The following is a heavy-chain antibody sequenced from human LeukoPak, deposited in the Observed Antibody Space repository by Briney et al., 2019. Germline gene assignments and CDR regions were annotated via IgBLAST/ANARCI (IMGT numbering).Heavy chain of an antibody. V-gene: IGHV1-46*03. J-gene: IGHJ4*02. CDR3: ARAYFDILTGYPTPLCY. CDR1: GYTFTSYY. D-gene: IGHD3-9*01. CDR2: INPSGGST. Sequence: ASVKVSCKASGYTFTSYYMHWVRQAPGQGLEWMGIINPSGGSTSYAQKFQGRVTMTRDTSTSTVYMELSSLRSEDTAVYYCARAYFDILTGYPTPLCYWGQGTPVTVSS.